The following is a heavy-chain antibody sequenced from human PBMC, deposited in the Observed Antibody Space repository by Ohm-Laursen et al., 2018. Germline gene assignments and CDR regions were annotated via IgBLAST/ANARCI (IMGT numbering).Heavy chain of an antibody. CDR2: IYYSGST. J-gene: IGHJ3*02. D-gene: IGHD2-15*01. V-gene: IGHV4-59*06. Sequence: SETLSLTCTVSGGSISSNYWSWIRQRPGMGLEWIGYIYYSGSTHYSASLKSRVIMPLDTSQNQVSLKVYSVTAADTAVYYCARGWYGETHDAFDIWGQGTTVIVSS. CDR1: GGSISSNY. CDR3: ARGWYGETHDAFDI.